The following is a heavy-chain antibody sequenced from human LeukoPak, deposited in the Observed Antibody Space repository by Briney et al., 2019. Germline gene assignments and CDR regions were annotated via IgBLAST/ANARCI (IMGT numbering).Heavy chain of an antibody. CDR1: GLTFTFSTSG. J-gene: IGHJ4*02. CDR3: AREGGAIEIGEFDY. D-gene: IGHD3-16*02. CDR2: IQYDGSEK. Sequence: GGSLRLSCAASGLTFTFSTSGIHWVRQAPGKGLGWVAFIQYDGSEKYYADSVKGRCTTSRDNSKNTVYLQMNSLTGEDTAIYYCAREGGAIEIGEFDYWGQGTLVTVSS. V-gene: IGHV3-30*02.